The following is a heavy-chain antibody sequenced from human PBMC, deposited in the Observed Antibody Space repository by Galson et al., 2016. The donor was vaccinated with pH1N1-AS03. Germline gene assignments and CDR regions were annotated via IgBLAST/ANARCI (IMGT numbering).Heavy chain of an antibody. J-gene: IGHJ4*02. CDR2: ISTTSSSI. V-gene: IGHV3-21*01. CDR1: GFPFSGHS. CDR3: ARDGPPQGISVAGSFDF. Sequence: SLRLSCAASGFPFSGHSMNWVRQAPGKGLEWVSFISTTSSSIYYADSVKGRFTISRDNAKNSLFLQMNSLRDEDTAVYYCARDGPPQGISVAGSFDFWGQGTLVTVSS. D-gene: IGHD6-19*01.